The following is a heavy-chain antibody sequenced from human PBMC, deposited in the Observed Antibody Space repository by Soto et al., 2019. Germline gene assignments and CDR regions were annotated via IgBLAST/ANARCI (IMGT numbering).Heavy chain of an antibody. Sequence: EVQLVESGGGLVQPGRSLRLSCAVSGFTFDDYAMHWVRQAPGKGLEWVSGISWNSGSIGYADSVKGRFTISRDNAKNSLYLQMNSLRAEDTAVYYCASARCSGGSCYTFGFDYWGQGTLVTVSS. V-gene: IGHV3-9*01. CDR2: ISWNSGSI. CDR3: ASARCSGGSCYTFGFDY. J-gene: IGHJ4*02. D-gene: IGHD2-15*01. CDR1: GFTFDDYA.